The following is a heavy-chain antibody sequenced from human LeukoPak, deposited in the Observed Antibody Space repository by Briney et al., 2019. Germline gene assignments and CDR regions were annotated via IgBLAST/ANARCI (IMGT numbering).Heavy chain of an antibody. CDR3: ARDLSRSCYYDSRPGAFDI. CDR2: IKQDGSEK. J-gene: IGHJ3*02. Sequence: GGSLRLSCAASGFTFSSYWMGWVRQAPGKGLEWVANIKQDGSEKYYVDSVKGRFTISRDNAKNSLYLQMNSLRAEDTAVYYCARDLSRSCYYDSRPGAFDIWGQGPMVTVSS. D-gene: IGHD3-22*01. V-gene: IGHV3-7*01. CDR1: GFTFSSYW.